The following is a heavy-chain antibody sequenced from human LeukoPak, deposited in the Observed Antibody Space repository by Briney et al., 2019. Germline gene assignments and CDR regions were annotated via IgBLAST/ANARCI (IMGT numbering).Heavy chain of an antibody. D-gene: IGHD6-6*01. J-gene: IGHJ4*02. CDR1: GGSISSSNW. CDR3: ARRRIAARAAFDY. CDR2: IYHSGST. Sequence: SGTLSLTCAVSGGSISSSNWWSWVRQPPGKGLEWIGEIYHSGSTNYNPSLKSRVTISVDTFKNQFSLKLSSVTAADTAVYYCARRRIAARAAFDYWGQGTLVTVSS. V-gene: IGHV4-4*02.